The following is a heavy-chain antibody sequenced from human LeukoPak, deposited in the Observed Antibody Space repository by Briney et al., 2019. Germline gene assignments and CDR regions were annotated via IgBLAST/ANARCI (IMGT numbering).Heavy chain of an antibody. J-gene: IGHJ4*02. CDR2: ISYDGSNK. Sequence: GGSLRLSCAASGFTFISFGMHWVRQAPGKGLEWVALISYDGSNKYHADSVKGRFTLSRDISENTLYLQMNSLRAEDAAVYYCAKDWDPGYYDSSGSYPDYWGQGTLVTVSS. CDR3: AKDWDPGYYDSSGSYPDY. D-gene: IGHD3-22*01. CDR1: GFTFISFG. V-gene: IGHV3-30*18.